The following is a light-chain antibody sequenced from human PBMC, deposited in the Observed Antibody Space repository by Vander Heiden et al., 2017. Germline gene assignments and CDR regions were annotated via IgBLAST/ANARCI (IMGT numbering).Light chain of an antibody. CDR1: QSVSSSY. CDR3: QQEGSAPPRLT. CDR2: GAS. J-gene: IGKJ4*01. V-gene: IGKV3-20*01. Sequence: EIVLTQSPGTLSLSPGERATLSCRASQSVSSSYLAWYQQKPGQAPRLLIYGASSRATGIPDRFSGSGSGTDFTLTISRLEPEDFAVYYCQQEGSAPPRLTFGGGTKVEIK.